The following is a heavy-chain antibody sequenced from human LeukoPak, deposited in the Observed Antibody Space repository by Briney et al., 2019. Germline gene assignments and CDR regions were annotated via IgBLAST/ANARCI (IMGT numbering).Heavy chain of an antibody. Sequence: SETLSLTCTVSGGSISSSDYYWGWIRQPPGKGLEWSGSIDYSGSTYHNPSLKSRVIISVDTSKNQFSLKLSSVTAADTAVYYCARQVYYYGSGSHRDFDYWGQGTLVTVSS. J-gene: IGHJ4*02. V-gene: IGHV4-39*01. CDR1: GGSISSSDYY. CDR2: IDYSGST. CDR3: ARQVYYYGSGSHRDFDY. D-gene: IGHD3-10*01.